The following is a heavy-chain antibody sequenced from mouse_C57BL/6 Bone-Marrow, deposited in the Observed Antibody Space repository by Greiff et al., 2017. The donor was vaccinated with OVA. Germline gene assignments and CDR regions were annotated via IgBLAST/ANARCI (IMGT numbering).Heavy chain of an antibody. J-gene: IGHJ1*03. D-gene: IGHD1-1*01. Sequence: QVQLQQPGAELVKPGASVKMSCKASGYTFTSYWITWVKQRPGQGLEWIGDIYPGSGSTNYNEKFKSKATLTVDTSSSPAYMELRSLTSEDSAVYFCAREDYGSTFDVWGTGTTVTVSS. CDR2: IYPGSGST. V-gene: IGHV1-55*01. CDR1: GYTFTSYW. CDR3: AREDYGSTFDV.